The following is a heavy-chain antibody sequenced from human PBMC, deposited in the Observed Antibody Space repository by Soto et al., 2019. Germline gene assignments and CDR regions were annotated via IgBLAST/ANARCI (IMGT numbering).Heavy chain of an antibody. V-gene: IGHV5-51*01. CDR3: ARFQQPGYYYYGMDV. Sequence: GESLKISCKGSGYSFTSYWIGWVRQMPGKGLEWMGIIYPGDSDTRYSPSFQGQVTISADKSISTAYLQWSSLKASDTAMYYCARFQQPGYYYYGMDVWGQGTTVTVSS. CDR1: GYSFTSYW. D-gene: IGHD6-13*01. CDR2: IYPGDSDT. J-gene: IGHJ6*02.